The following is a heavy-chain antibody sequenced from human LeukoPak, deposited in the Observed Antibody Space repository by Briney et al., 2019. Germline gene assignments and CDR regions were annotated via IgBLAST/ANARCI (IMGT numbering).Heavy chain of an antibody. V-gene: IGHV3-7*05. CDR3: ARDRGAAAAGSLFDY. Sequence: GGALRLSCAASGFTFRSYWMSWVRQAPGKGLEWVANIKQDGSEKYYVDSVKGRFTISRDNAKNSLYLQMNSLRAEDTAVYYCARDRGAAAAGSLFDYWGQGTLVTVSS. D-gene: IGHD6-13*01. J-gene: IGHJ4*02. CDR1: GFTFRSYW. CDR2: IKQDGSEK.